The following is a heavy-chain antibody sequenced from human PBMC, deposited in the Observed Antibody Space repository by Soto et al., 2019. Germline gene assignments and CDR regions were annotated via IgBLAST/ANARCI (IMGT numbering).Heavy chain of an antibody. CDR2: TYWDGDQ. J-gene: IGHJ4*02. D-gene: IGHD3-10*01. CDR1: GFSLSTSEAA. Sequence: QITLKESGPTVVKPTQTLTVTCAFSGFSLSTSEAAGGWIRQPPGKALEWLALTYWDGDQRYSPSVGRRLTISKDASQNHVFLTMTDLGPEDTGTYFCAYMPGPASFGSGTYFLNWGQGTLVYVSS. V-gene: IGHV2-5*02. CDR3: AYMPGPASFGSGTYFLN.